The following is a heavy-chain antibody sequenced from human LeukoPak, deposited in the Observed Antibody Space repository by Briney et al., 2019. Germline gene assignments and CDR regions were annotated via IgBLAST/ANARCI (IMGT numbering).Heavy chain of an antibody. D-gene: IGHD5-18*01. J-gene: IGHJ6*03. Sequence: ASVKVSCKASGYTFTNYGISWVRQAPGQGLEWLGWISAYSGNTNYAQKLQGRVTLTTETSTNTAHMDLRSLRSDDTAVYFCARVSLDTSMVYYYMDVWGKGTTVTVSS. CDR3: ARVSLDTSMVYYYMDV. V-gene: IGHV1-18*01. CDR1: GYTFTNYG. CDR2: ISAYSGNT.